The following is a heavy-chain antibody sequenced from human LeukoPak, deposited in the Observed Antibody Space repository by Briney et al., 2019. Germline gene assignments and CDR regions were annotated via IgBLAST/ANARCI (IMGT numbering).Heavy chain of an antibody. J-gene: IGHJ4*02. D-gene: IGHD3-10*01. CDR3: ARHGRGYFDY. Sequence: RSDTLSLTCTVSGGSISSYYWSWIRQPPGKGLEWIGYIYYSGSTNYNPSLKSRVTISVDTSKNQFSLKLSSVTAADTAVYYCARHGRGYFDYWGQGTLVTVSS. CDR2: IYYSGST. CDR1: GGSISSYY. V-gene: IGHV4-59*08.